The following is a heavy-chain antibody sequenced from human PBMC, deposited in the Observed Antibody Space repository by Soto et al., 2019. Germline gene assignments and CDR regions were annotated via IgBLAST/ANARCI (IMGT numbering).Heavy chain of an antibody. CDR3: ADSWLPTSY. CDR2: ISPDGRTT. D-gene: IGHD3-10*01. CDR1: VISCSHYW. V-gene: IGHV3-74*01. Sequence: PWWSLRLSCSASVISCSHYWMHWVRQAPGKGLVWVSRISPDGRTTTYADSVKGRFTISRDNAKSTLYLQMNSLTVEDGAVYYCADSWLPTSYWGPGTLVTVSS. J-gene: IGHJ4*02.